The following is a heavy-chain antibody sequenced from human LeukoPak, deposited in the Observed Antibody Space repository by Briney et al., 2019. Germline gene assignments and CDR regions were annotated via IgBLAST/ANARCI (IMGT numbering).Heavy chain of an antibody. J-gene: IGHJ4*02. CDR3: AKAVRGYYWYFDY. CDR2: IRYDGSNK. Sequence: GGSLRLSCAASGFTFSSYGMHWVRQAPGKGLEWVAFIRYDGSNKYYADSVKGRFTISRDNSKNTLYLQMNSLRAEDTALYFCAKAVRGYYWYFDYWGQGTLVTVSS. D-gene: IGHD3-22*01. V-gene: IGHV3-30*02. CDR1: GFTFSSYG.